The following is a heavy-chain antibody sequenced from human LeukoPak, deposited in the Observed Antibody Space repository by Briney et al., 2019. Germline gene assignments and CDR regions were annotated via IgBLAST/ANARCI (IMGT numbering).Heavy chain of an antibody. CDR1: GYTFSSYA. CDR2: ISSDGRIT. Sequence: GGSLRLSCEGSGYTFSSYAMHWVRQAPGKGLEYVAAISSDGRITYYANFVKGRFTISRDNSKNTLYLQMGSRRTEDMAVYYCARVSGWYWFDQWGQGTLVTVSS. D-gene: IGHD6-19*01. J-gene: IGHJ5*02. CDR3: ARVSGWYWFDQ. V-gene: IGHV3-64*01.